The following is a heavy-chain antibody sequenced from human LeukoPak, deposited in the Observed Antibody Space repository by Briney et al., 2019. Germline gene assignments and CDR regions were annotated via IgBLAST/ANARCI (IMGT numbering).Heavy chain of an antibody. CDR3: ARVKKGVYGDYNDY. D-gene: IGHD4-17*01. CDR2: IYYSGST. Sequence: SETLSLTCSVSGGSISSRSYYWGWLRQPPGKGLEWIGSIYYSGSTYYNPSLKSRVTISVDTSKNQFSLKLSSVTAADTAVYYCARVKKGVYGDYNDYWGQGTLVTVSS. CDR1: GGSISSRSYY. J-gene: IGHJ4*02. V-gene: IGHV4-39*07.